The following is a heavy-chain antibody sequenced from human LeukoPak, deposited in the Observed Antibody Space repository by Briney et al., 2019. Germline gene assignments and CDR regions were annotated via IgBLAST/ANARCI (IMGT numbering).Heavy chain of an antibody. D-gene: IGHD6-13*01. CDR3: AKGSSSSRPYYFDY. V-gene: IGHV3-23*01. Sequence: GGSLRLSCAASGFTFSSHAMSWVRQAPGKGLEWVTALTDSGGSTYYADSVKGRFTISRDNSQNTLYLQMNSLRVEDTAVYYCAKGSSSSRPYYFDYWGQGTLVTVSS. CDR1: GFTFSSHA. J-gene: IGHJ4*02. CDR2: LTDSGGST.